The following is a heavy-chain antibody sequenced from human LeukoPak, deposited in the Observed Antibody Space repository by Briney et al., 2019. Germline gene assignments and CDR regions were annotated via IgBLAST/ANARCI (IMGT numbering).Heavy chain of an antibody. J-gene: IGHJ4*02. CDR3: ARDYTGY. CDR2: VSYEGTIK. CDR1: GFAFSNFA. Sequence: GGSLRLSCAASGFAFSNFAMHWVRQAPGRGLEWVAVVSYEGTIKYYADSAKGRFSISRDNAKNSLYLQMNSLRAEDTAVYYCARDYTGYWGQGTLVTVSS. D-gene: IGHD1-14*01. V-gene: IGHV3-30*04.